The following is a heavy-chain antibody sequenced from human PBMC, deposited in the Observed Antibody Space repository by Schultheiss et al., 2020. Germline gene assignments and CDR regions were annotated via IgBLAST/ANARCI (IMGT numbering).Heavy chain of an antibody. J-gene: IGHJ4*02. CDR1: GASVDIDY. V-gene: IGHV4-4*07. Sequence: SETLSLTCSVSGASVDIDYWSWIRQPAGKGLEWIGRIYTSGSTNYNPSLKSRVTISVDTSKNQFSLKLSSVTAADTAVYYCARAEGEMATLGFDYWGQGTLVTVSS. CDR2: IYTSGST. D-gene: IGHD5-24*01. CDR3: ARAEGEMATLGFDY.